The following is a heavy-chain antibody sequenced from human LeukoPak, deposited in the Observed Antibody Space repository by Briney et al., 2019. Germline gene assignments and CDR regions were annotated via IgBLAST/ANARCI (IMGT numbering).Heavy chain of an antibody. CDR2: ISSSSSYI. D-gene: IGHD6-13*01. CDR3: ARLAAAGTRYFDY. Sequence: TGGSLRLSCAASGFTFSSYAMSWVRQAPGKGLEWVSSISSSSSYIYYADSVKGRFTISRDNAKNSLYLQMNSLRAEDTAVYYCARLAAAGTRYFDYWGQGTLVTVSS. J-gene: IGHJ4*02. V-gene: IGHV3-21*01. CDR1: GFTFSSYA.